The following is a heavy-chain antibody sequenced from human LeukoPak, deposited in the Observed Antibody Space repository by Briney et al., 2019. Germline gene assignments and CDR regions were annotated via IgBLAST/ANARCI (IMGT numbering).Heavy chain of an antibody. J-gene: IGHJ4*02. D-gene: IGHD2-15*01. Sequence: GGSLTLSCAASGFTFTTFWMSWVRQAPGKGLEWVANINQDGSQMYYVDSVKGRFTMSRENAKNSLYLQMNSLRADDTAIYYCARLFCSGGRCDSRFDYWGQGTLVTVSS. CDR1: GFTFTTFW. CDR2: INQDGSQM. CDR3: ARLFCSGGRCDSRFDY. V-gene: IGHV3-7*05.